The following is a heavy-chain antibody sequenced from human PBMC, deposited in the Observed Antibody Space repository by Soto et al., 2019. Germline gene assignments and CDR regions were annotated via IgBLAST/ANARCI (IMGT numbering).Heavy chain of an antibody. D-gene: IGHD3-9*01. CDR2: ISGSGGST. CDR3: AKFAHYDILTGYYYFDY. CDR1: GFTFSSYA. Sequence: RRLSCAASGFTFSSYAMSWVRQAPGKGLEWVSAISGSGGSTYYADSVKGRFTISRDNSKNTLYLQMNSLRAEDTAVYYCAKFAHYDILTGYYYFDYWGQGTLVTVSS. J-gene: IGHJ4*02. V-gene: IGHV3-23*01.